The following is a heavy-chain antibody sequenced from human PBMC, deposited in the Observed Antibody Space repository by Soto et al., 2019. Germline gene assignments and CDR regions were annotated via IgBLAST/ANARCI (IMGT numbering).Heavy chain of an antibody. J-gene: IGHJ4*02. Sequence: PGGSLRLSCAASGFTFSSYAMSWVRQAPGKGLGWVSAISGSGGSTYYADSVKGRFTISRDNSKNTLYLQMNSLRAEDTAVYYCANQFHGGNYSASSGYSHLPFDYWGQGTLVTVSS. D-gene: IGHD3-22*01. CDR2: ISGSGGST. CDR1: GFTFSSYA. V-gene: IGHV3-23*01. CDR3: ANQFHGGNYSASSGYSHLPFDY.